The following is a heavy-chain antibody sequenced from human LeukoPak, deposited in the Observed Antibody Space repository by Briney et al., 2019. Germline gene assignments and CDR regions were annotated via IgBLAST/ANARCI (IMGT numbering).Heavy chain of an antibody. V-gene: IGHV3-30*03. CDR2: ISYDGSNK. CDR1: GFTFSSYG. J-gene: IGHJ4*02. D-gene: IGHD4-17*01. Sequence: GRSLRLSCAASGFTFSSYGMHWVRQAPGKGLEWVAIISYDGSNKYYADSVKGRFTISRDNSKNTLYLQMNSLRAEDTAVYYCAREGGLRHLGHLFRTHRNGPSHFDYWGQGTLVTVSP. CDR3: AREGGLRHLGHLFRTHRNGPSHFDY.